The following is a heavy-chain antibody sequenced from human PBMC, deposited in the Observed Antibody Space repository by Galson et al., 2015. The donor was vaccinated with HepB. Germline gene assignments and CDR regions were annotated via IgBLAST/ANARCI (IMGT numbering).Heavy chain of an antibody. Sequence: SVKASCKASGYTFTSYGISWVRQAPGQGLEWMGWISAYNGNTNYAQKLQGRVTMTTDTSTSTAYMELRSLRSDDTAVYYCARESATGSYYYYYMDVWGKGTTVTVSS. V-gene: IGHV1-18*01. J-gene: IGHJ6*03. CDR2: ISAYNGNT. CDR3: ARESATGSYYYYYMDV. D-gene: IGHD4-17*01. CDR1: GYTFTSYG.